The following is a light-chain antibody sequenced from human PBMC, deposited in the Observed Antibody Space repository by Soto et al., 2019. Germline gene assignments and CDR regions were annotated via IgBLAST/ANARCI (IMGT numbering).Light chain of an antibody. CDR2: AAS. CDR1: QSIRTY. Sequence: DIQMTQSPSSLSASVGDRVTITCRASQSIRTYLNWYQQKPGKAPDLLIYAASNLQSGVPSRFSGGGSGTDFTLTISSLQPEDFATYYCQQTYSVLPYTFGQGTKLAIK. CDR3: QQTYSVLPYT. V-gene: IGKV1-39*01. J-gene: IGKJ2*01.